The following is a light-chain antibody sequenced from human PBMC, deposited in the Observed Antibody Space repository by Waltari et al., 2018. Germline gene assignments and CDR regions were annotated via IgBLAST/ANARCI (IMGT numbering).Light chain of an antibody. CDR1: QSLSSIY. V-gene: IGKV3-20*01. CDR3: QQFDSSPGT. CDR2: GTS. Sequence: EIVLTQSPGTLSLSPGERATLSCRASQSLSSIYLAWYQQKPGQAPRLLIYGTSSRATGIPDRFSGSESGTDFTLTISRLEAEDCAVYYCQQFDSSPGTFGQGTKVEIK. J-gene: IGKJ1*01.